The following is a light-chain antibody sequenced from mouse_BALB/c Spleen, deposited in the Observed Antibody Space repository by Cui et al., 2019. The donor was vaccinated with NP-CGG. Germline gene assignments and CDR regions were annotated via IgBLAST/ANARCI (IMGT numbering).Light chain of an antibody. Sequence: QDVLTQESALTTSPGKTVTVTCRPITGAITTSNYANWVQEKPDHLFTGLIGGTNNRTPGVPARFSGSLIGDKAALTITGAQTEDEAIYFCALWYSNHWVFGGGTKLTVL. J-gene: IGLJ1*01. V-gene: IGLV1*01. CDR3: ALWYSNHWV. CDR2: GTN. CDR1: TGAITTSNY.